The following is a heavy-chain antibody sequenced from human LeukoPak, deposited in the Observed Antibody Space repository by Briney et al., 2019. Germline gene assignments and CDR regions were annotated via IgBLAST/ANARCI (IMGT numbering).Heavy chain of an antibody. CDR2: IKSKTDGGTT. J-gene: IGHJ4*02. Sequence: GGSLRLSCAASGFTFSNAWMSWVRQAPGKGLEWVGRIKSKTDGGTTDYAAPVKGRFTISRDDSKNTLYLQMNSLKIEDTAVYYCTTDFRYRRDGYNYDYWGQGTLVTVSS. V-gene: IGHV3-15*01. CDR1: GFTFSNAW. CDR3: TTDFRYRRDGYNYDY. D-gene: IGHD5-24*01.